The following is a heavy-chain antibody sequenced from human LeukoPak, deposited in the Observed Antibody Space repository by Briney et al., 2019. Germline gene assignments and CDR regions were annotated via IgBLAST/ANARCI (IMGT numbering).Heavy chain of an antibody. J-gene: IGHJ4*02. CDR1: GFTFSSYA. D-gene: IGHD6-19*01. CDR2: ISGSGGST. Sequence: GGSLRLSCAASGFTFSSYAMSWVRQAPGKGLEWVSAISGSGGSTYYADSVKGRLTISRDNSKNTLYLQMNSLRAEDTAVYYCVVTLAVAGLDYWGQGTLVTVSS. V-gene: IGHV3-23*01. CDR3: VVTLAVAGLDY.